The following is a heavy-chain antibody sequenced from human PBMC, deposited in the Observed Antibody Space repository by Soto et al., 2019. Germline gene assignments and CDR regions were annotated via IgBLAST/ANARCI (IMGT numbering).Heavy chain of an antibody. Sequence: GGSLRLSCTASGFTFDAYAMHWVRQGPGRGLEWVSGITWNSGKIAYADSVKGRFTIARDDDNNSLYLQMNSLRPEDTALYYCVKDSYADFHRVLSTAEYFFDYWGHGTLVTVSS. CDR2: ITWNSGKI. D-gene: IGHD2-15*01. CDR3: VKDSYADFHRVLSTAEYFFDY. V-gene: IGHV3-9*01. J-gene: IGHJ4*01. CDR1: GFTFDAYA.